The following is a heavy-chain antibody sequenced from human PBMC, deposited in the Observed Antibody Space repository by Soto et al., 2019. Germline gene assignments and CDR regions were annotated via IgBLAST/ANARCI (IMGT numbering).Heavy chain of an antibody. D-gene: IGHD2-15*01. V-gene: IGHV3-9*01. CDR2: ISWNSGSI. Sequence: GGSLRLSCAASGFTFDDYAMHLVRQAPGKGLEWVSGISWNSGSIGYADSVKGRFTISRDNAKNSLYLQMNSLRAEDTALYYCAKDLGYCSGGSCYTLDYWGQGTLVTVSS. CDR3: AKDLGYCSGGSCYTLDY. J-gene: IGHJ4*02. CDR1: GFTFDDYA.